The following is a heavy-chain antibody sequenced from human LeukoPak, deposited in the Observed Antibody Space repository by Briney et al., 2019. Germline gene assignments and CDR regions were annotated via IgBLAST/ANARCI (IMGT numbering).Heavy chain of an antibody. J-gene: IGHJ4*02. CDR3: ARRATVTKAFDY. V-gene: IGHV4-39*01. D-gene: IGHD4-17*01. CDR2: IYFSGTT. Sequence: PPETPSLTCTVSGGSISSSTYYWGWIRQPPGKGLEWIGSIYFSGTTYYNPSLKSRVTISVDTSKNQFSLKLRSLTAADTAVYYCARRATVTKAFDYWGQGTLVTVSS. CDR1: GGSISSSTYY.